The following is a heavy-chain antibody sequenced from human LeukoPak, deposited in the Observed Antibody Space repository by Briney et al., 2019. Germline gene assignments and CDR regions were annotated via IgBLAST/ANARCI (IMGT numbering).Heavy chain of an antibody. CDR2: ISPGGDAV. CDR1: GFTFSSYS. V-gene: IGHV3-48*04. J-gene: IGHJ4*02. Sequence: PGGSLRLSCAASGFTFSSYSMNWVRQAPGKGLECVSYISPGGDAVYFADSVKGRFTISRDNAKNSLFLQMSSLTAEDTAVYYCSGGRDAAVAGPGGYFDYWGQGSLVTVSS. CDR3: SGGRDAAVAGPGGYFDY. D-gene: IGHD6-19*01.